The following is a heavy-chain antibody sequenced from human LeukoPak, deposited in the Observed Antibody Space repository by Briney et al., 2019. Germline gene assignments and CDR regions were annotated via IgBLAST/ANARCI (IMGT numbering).Heavy chain of an antibody. D-gene: IGHD2-8*02. CDR3: ARDYRVGCTGGACYPIDY. V-gene: IGHV3-30*01. CDR2: ISYEGSNQ. Sequence: GRSLRLSCAASGFTFSSHAMPWVRQAPGKGLEWVAVISYEGSNQYYADSVRGRFTISRDNSKNTLNLQMNSLRDEDTALYYCARDYRVGCTGGACYPIDYWGQGTLVTVSS. J-gene: IGHJ4*02. CDR1: GFTFSSHA.